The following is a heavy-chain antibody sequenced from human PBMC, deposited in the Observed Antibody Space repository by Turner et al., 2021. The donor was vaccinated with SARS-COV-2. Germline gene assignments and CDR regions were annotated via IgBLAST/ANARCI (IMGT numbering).Heavy chain of an antibody. Sequence: QVQLVESGGGVVQPGRSLRLSCAASGFTFSSYGMHGVRQAPGKGLEWVAVIWYDGSNKYYADSVKGRFTISRDNSKNTLYLQMNSLRAEDTAVYYCAREFIVVVPTRGWEEPRNYYYGMDVWGQGTTVTVSS. V-gene: IGHV3-33*01. J-gene: IGHJ6*02. CDR3: AREFIVVVPTRGWEEPRNYYYGMDV. D-gene: IGHD2-2*01. CDR1: GFTFSSYG. CDR2: IWYDGSNK.